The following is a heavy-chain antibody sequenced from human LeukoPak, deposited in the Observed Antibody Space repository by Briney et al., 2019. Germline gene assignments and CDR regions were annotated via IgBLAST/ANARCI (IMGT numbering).Heavy chain of an antibody. D-gene: IGHD7-27*01. V-gene: IGHV3-49*03. J-gene: IGHJ4*03. CDR3: TRGPWGDY. CDR1: GFTFGDNA. CDR2: IRGEVYGGTT. Sequence: GGSLRLSCTASGFTFGDNAMSWFRQAPGKGLEWVSFIRGEVYGGTTEYAASVKGRFTISRDDSKSIAYLQMNSLKIEDTAVYYCTRGPWGDYWGQGTTVTVSS.